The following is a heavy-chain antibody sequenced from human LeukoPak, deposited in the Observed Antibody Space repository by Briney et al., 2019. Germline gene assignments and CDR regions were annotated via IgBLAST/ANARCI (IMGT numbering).Heavy chain of an antibody. CDR2: ISGSGGST. CDR1: GFTVSSNY. Sequence: GGSLRLSCAASGFTVSSNYMSWVRQAPGKGLEWVSAISGSGGSTYYADSVKGRFTISRDNSKNTLYLQMNSLRAEDTAVYYCAKDRQVHYYDSSGYYYLFDYWGQGTLVTVSS. D-gene: IGHD3-22*01. J-gene: IGHJ4*02. CDR3: AKDRQVHYYDSSGYYYLFDY. V-gene: IGHV3-23*01.